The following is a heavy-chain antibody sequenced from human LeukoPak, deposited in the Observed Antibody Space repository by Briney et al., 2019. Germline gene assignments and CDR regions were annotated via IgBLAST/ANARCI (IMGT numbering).Heavy chain of an antibody. J-gene: IGHJ4*02. CDR2: MNSNSRYI. D-gene: IGHD3-22*01. CDR3: ARAVGYYFDNSGPSKTFDY. Sequence: GGSLRLSCAASGFTFSSYSMNWVRQAPGKGLEWVSSMNSNSRYIYYADSVKGRFTISRDNAKNSLYLQMNSLRAEDTAVYYCARAVGYYFDNSGPSKTFDYWGQGTLVTVSS. V-gene: IGHV3-21*01. CDR1: GFTFSSYS.